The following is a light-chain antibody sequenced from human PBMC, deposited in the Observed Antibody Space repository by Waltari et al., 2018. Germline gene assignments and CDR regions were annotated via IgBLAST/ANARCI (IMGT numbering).Light chain of an antibody. Sequence: SYELTQPPSVTVSPGQTARIACSGDALTDQYVHWYQQRPGRAPVAVIYKDTKRPSGIPERFSGSSSGKTVTLTISGVQAEDESDYYCQSADSTGSDVVFGGGTKLTVL. CDR2: KDT. CDR3: QSADSTGSDVV. CDR1: ALTDQY. J-gene: IGLJ2*01. V-gene: IGLV3-25*03.